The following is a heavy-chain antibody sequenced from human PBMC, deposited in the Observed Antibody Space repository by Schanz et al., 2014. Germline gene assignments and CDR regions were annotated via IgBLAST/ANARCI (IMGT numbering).Heavy chain of an antibody. D-gene: IGHD2-8*01. Sequence: EVQLVESGGGLIQPGGSLRLSCAVSGFTVSTNYMSWVRQAPGKGLEWVSSLYIGGGSTRYADSVKGRFTISRHTSKNTLYLQMNSLKPKDTAVYYCARPDARSRAFGVWGQGTLVTVSS. CDR3: ARPDARSRAFGV. J-gene: IGHJ3*01. V-gene: IGHV3-53*04. CDR1: GFTVSTNY. CDR2: LYIGGGST.